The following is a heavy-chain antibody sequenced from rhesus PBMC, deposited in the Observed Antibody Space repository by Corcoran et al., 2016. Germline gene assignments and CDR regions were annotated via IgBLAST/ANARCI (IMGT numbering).Heavy chain of an antibody. CDR2: IYSSSGNT. Sequence: QVQLQESGPGLLKPSETLSFTCAVFGGAISGGYGWCGSRQPPGKGLEGIASIYSSSGNTYYNRSLKCRVTNSTDTSKHQFSLKLSSVTAADTAVYYCARDRGSYSFFDYWGQGVLVTVSS. V-gene: IGHV4S7*01. CDR1: GGAISGGYG. CDR3: ARDRGSYSFFDY. D-gene: IGHD5-12*01. J-gene: IGHJ4*01.